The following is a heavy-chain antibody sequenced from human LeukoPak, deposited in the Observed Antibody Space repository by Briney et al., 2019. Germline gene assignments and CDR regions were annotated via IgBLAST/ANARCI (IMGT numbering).Heavy chain of an antibody. D-gene: IGHD2-2*02. J-gene: IGHJ4*02. CDR2: IRYDGNNK. Sequence: GGSLGLSCAASGFTFSSYGMHWVRQAPGKGLEWVAFIRYDGNNKYYADSVKGRFTISRDNSKNTLYLQMNSLRAEDTAVYYCAKDQLLGLLYASDFDYWGQGTLVTVSS. CDR3: AKDQLLGLLYASDFDY. V-gene: IGHV3-30*02. CDR1: GFTFSSYG.